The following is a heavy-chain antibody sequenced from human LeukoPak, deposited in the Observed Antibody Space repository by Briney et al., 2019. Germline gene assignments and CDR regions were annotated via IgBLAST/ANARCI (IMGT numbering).Heavy chain of an antibody. CDR3: ARVFQGVVPAAIYDY. Sequence: SETLSLTCTVSGGSISSYYWSWIRQPPGKGLEWIGYIYYSGSTNYNPSLKSRVTISVDTSKNQFSLKLSSVTAADTAVYYCARVFQGVVPAAIYDYWGQGTLVTVSS. D-gene: IGHD2-2*02. CDR1: GGSISSYY. CDR2: IYYSGST. V-gene: IGHV4-59*01. J-gene: IGHJ4*02.